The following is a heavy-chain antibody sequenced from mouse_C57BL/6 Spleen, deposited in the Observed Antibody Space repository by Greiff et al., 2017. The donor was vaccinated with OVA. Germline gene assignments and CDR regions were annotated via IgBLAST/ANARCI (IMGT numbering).Heavy chain of an antibody. CDR1: GYTFTSYW. Sequence: VQLQQPGAELVMPGASVKLSCKASGYTFTSYWMHWVKQRPGQGLEWIGEIDPSDSYTNYNQKFKGKSTLTVDKSSSTAYMQLSSLTSEDSAVYYCARNWAAPYYFDYWGQGTTLTVSS. J-gene: IGHJ2*01. CDR3: ARNWAAPYYFDY. D-gene: IGHD4-1*01. CDR2: IDPSDSYT. V-gene: IGHV1-69*01.